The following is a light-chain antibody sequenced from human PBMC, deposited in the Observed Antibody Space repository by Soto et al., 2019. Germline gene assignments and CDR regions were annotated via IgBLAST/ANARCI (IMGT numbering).Light chain of an antibody. Sequence: DIQMTQSPSSLYACVGDRVIITCRASQSISSYLTWYQQKPGKAPKLLIYKASSLESGVPSRFSGSGSGTEFTLTISSLQPDDFATYYCQQYNSYPLTVGGGTKVDIK. CDR3: QQYNSYPLT. CDR1: QSISSY. CDR2: KAS. V-gene: IGKV1-5*03. J-gene: IGKJ4*01.